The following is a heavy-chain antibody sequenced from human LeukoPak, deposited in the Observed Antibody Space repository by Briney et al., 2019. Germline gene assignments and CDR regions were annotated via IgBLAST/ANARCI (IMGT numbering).Heavy chain of an antibody. CDR2: ISYDGSNK. D-gene: IGHD6-13*01. Sequence: GRSLRLSCAASGFTFSSYAMHWVRQAPGKRLEWVAVISYDGSNKYYADSVKGRFTISRDNSKNTLYLQMNSLRAEDTAVYYCARDSPYSSSWPLGYWGQGTLVTVSS. J-gene: IGHJ4*02. CDR1: GFTFSSYA. V-gene: IGHV3-30-3*01. CDR3: ARDSPYSSSWPLGY.